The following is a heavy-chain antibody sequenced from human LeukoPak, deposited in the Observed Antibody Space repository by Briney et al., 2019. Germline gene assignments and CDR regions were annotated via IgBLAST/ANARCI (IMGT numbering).Heavy chain of an antibody. CDR3: ARRDIVATIDS. D-gene: IGHD5-12*01. CDR2: IYYSGRT. J-gene: IGHJ4*02. V-gene: IGHV4-39*01. CDR1: GGSISSSSYY. Sequence: KPSETLSLTCTVSGGSISSSSYYWAWIRQPPGKGLEWIGSIYYSGRTFYNPSLKSRLTISADTSTNQFSLTLTSVNAADTAVYYCARRDIVATIDSWGQGTLVTVSP.